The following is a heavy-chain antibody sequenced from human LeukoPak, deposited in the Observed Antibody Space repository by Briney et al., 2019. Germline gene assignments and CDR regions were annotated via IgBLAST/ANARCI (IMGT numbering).Heavy chain of an antibody. V-gene: IGHV3-53*01. CDR2: IFGGGGT. J-gene: IGHJ4*02. CDR1: GFTVSTNY. Sequence: GGSLRLSCAASGFTVSTNYMAWVRQPPGKGLEWVSVIFGGGGTYYADSVKGRFTISRDNSKNTLYLQMNSLRAEDTAVYYCARDQGGGYSYGWQSFDYWGQGTLVTVSS. D-gene: IGHD5-18*01. CDR3: ARDQGGGYSYGWQSFDY.